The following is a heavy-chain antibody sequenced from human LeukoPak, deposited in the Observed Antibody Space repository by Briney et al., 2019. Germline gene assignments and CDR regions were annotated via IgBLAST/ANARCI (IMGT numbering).Heavy chain of an antibody. V-gene: IGHV4-59*01. CDR1: GGSISSYY. CDR2: IYYSGST. CDR3: ARDRETSYYYDT. D-gene: IGHD3-22*01. Sequence: SEALSLTCTVSGGSISSYYWSWIRQPPGKGLEWIGYIYYSGSTNYNPSLKSRVTISADTSKNQFSLKLSSVTATDTAVYYCARDRETSYYYDTWGQGILVTVSS. J-gene: IGHJ4*02.